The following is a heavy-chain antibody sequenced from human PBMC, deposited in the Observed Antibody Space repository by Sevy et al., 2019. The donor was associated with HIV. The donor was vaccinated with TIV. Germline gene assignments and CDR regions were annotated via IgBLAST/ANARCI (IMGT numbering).Heavy chain of an antibody. CDR2: ISSSSSTI. CDR3: ARVLTDMLTGYMDIVYGMDV. Sequence: GGSLRLSCAASGFTFSSYSMNWVRQAPGKGLEWVSYISSSSSTIYYADSVKGRFTISRDNAKNSLYLQMNSLRDEDTAVYYCARVLTDMLTGYMDIVYGMDVWGQGTTVTVSS. V-gene: IGHV3-48*02. D-gene: IGHD3-9*01. J-gene: IGHJ6*02. CDR1: GFTFSSYS.